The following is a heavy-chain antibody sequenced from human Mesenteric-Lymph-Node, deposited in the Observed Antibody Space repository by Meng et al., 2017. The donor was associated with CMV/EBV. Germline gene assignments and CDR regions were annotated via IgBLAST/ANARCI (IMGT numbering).Heavy chain of an antibody. V-gene: IGHV3-7*01. D-gene: IGHD3-9*01. CDR3: ATDLDRARYFDFDGYFEY. Sequence: ETLSLTCTVSGYSISSGYYWGWVRQAPGKGLEWVANIKQDGSEKYYVDSVKGRFTISRDNAKKSLSLQMNSLRAEDTAVYYCATDLDRARYFDFDGYFEYWGPGALVTVSS. CDR1: GYSISSGYY. CDR2: IKQDGSEK. J-gene: IGHJ4*02.